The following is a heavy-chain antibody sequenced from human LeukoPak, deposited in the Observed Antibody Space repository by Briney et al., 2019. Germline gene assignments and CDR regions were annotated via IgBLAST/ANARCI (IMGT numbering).Heavy chain of an antibody. CDR1: GGSVSSGSYY. Sequence: SETLSLTCTVSGGSVSSGSYYWSWIRQPPGKGLEWIGYIYYSGSTNYTPSLKSRVTISVDTSKNQFSLKLSSVTAADTAVYYCARGPRWLPYFDYWGQGTLVTVSS. J-gene: IGHJ4*02. D-gene: IGHD5-24*01. CDR3: ARGPRWLPYFDY. V-gene: IGHV4-61*01. CDR2: IYYSGST.